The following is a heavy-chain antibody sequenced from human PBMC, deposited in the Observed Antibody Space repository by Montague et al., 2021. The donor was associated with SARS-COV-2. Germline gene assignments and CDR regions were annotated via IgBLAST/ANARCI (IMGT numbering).Heavy chain of an antibody. CDR1: GGSISTYY. J-gene: IGHJ6*02. V-gene: IGHV4-59*01. CDR2: IDYSGST. Sequence: SETLSLTCTVSGGSISTYYWNWIRQFPGKGLEWTGYIDYSGSTNYNPSXQSRVIISVDRSKIQFSLKLNSVTAADTAIYYCARLPYDNSYGMDVWGQGTTVTVSS. D-gene: IGHD3-9*01. CDR3: ARLPYDNSYGMDV.